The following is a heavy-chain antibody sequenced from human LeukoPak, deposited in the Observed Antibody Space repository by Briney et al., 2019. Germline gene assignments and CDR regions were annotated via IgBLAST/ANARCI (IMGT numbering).Heavy chain of an antibody. J-gene: IGHJ4*02. V-gene: IGHV3-15*01. CDR3: TIEGFCGGDCYGY. CDR1: GFSVINAW. Sequence: GGSLRLSCAASGFSVINAWMSWVRQAPGKGLEWVGRIKSKTDGGTTDYAAPVKGRFTISRDDSKNTLYLQMNSLKTEDTAVYYCTIEGFCGGDCYGYWGQGTLVTVSS. CDR2: IKSKTDGGTT. D-gene: IGHD2-21*01.